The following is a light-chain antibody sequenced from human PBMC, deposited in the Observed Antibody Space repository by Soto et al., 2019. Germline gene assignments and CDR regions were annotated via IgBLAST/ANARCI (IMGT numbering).Light chain of an antibody. CDR3: HQYGSSGT. Sequence: EMVMTQSPATLSVSPGERATLSCRASQSVSSNLAWYQQKPGQAPRLLIYGASTRATGIPARFGGSGSGTEFTLTISSLQAEDFAVYYCHQYGSSGTFGQGTKVDIK. CDR2: GAS. V-gene: IGKV3-15*01. CDR1: QSVSSN. J-gene: IGKJ1*01.